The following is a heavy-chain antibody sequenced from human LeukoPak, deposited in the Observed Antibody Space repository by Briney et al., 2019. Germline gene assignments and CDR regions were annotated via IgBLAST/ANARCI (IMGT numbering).Heavy chain of an antibody. CDR2: ISAYNGNT. CDR3: ARDGGYYDSSGYPHFDY. J-gene: IGHJ4*02. Sequence: ASVKVSCKASGYIFTSYGISWVRQAPGQGLEWMGWISAYNGNTNYAQKLQGRVTMTTDTSTSTAYMELRSLRSDDTAVYYCARDGGYYDSSGYPHFDYWGQGTLVTVSS. CDR1: GYIFTSYG. D-gene: IGHD3-22*01. V-gene: IGHV1-18*01.